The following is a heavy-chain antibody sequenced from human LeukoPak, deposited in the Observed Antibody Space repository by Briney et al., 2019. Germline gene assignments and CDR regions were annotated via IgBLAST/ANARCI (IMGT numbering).Heavy chain of an antibody. Sequence: GGSPRLSCAASGFTFSNYWMHWVRQAPGKGLVWVSRINTDGSTTSYADSVKGRFTISRDNAKNTLFLQMNSLRAEDTAVYYCAVGPFDYWGQGTLVTVSS. CDR1: GFTFSNYW. V-gene: IGHV3-74*01. CDR3: AVGPFDY. CDR2: INTDGSTT. J-gene: IGHJ4*02.